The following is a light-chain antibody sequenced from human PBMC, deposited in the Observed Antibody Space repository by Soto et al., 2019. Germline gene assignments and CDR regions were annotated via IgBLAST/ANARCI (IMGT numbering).Light chain of an antibody. CDR3: PQSYITPFT. CDR1: QNISNY. V-gene: IGKV1-39*01. CDR2: AAS. J-gene: IGKJ3*01. Sequence: DIQMTQSPSSLSASVGDRVTITCRASQNISNYLNWYQQRPGKAPKLLIYAASSLQSGVPSRFSGSGSGTDFTLTISRLQPEDFATYYCPQSYITPFTFGPGTKVEIK.